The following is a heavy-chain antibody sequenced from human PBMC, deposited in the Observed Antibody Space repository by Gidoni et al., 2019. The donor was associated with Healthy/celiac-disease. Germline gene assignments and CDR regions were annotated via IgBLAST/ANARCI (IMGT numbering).Heavy chain of an antibody. CDR2: ISWDGGST. CDR3: AKSPVRGYDFGYERYYFDY. J-gene: IGHJ4*02. V-gene: IGHV3-43*01. D-gene: IGHD3-3*01. CDR1: GFTFDDYT. Sequence: EVQLVESGGVVVQPGGSLRLSCAASGFTFDDYTMHWVRQAPGKGLEWVSLISWDGGSTYYADSVKGRFTISRDNSKNSLYLQMNSLRTEDTALYYCAKSPVRGYDFGYERYYFDYWGQGTLVTVSS.